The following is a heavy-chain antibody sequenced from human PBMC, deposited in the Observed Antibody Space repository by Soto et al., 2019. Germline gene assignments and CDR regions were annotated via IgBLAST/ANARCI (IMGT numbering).Heavy chain of an antibody. V-gene: IGHV3-15*01. CDR1: GLTFSNAW. CDR2: IKSKSDGGTI. J-gene: IGHJ4*02. CDR3: TTDGRPY. Sequence: EVQLVESGGGLVKPGGSLRLSCAASGLTFSNAWMIWVRQAPGKGLEWVGRIKSKSDGGTIDYAAPVKGRFTISRDDSKNTLHLQMNSLKTEDTAVYYCTTDGRPYWGQGTLVTVSS.